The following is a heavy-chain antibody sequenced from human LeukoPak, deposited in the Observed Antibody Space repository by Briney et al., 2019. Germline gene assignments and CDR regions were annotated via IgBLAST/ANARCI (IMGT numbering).Heavy chain of an antibody. V-gene: IGHV3-30*01. D-gene: IGHD3-16*01. CDR1: RVNFSTYA. J-gene: IGHJ6*03. CDR2: ISFDGSKI. CDR3: ARGGGYMDV. Sequence: GGSLRLSCAASRVNFSTYAMHWVRQAPGKGLQWVVFISFDGSKIYYGDSVKGRFTISRDNSKNTLYLQVNGLRLDDTAGYYCARGGGYMDVWGKGTTVIVSS.